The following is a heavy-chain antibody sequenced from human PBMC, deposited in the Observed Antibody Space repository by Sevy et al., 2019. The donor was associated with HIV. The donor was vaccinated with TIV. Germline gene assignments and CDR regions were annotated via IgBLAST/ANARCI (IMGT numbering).Heavy chain of an antibody. CDR2: IRYDGSNK. CDR1: GFTFSSYG. Sequence: GGFLRLSCAASGFTFSSYGMHWVRQAPGKGLEWVAFIRYDGSNKYYADSVKGRFTISRDNSKNTLYLQMNSLRAEDTAVYYCAKDRGSSGYLYFQHWGQGTLVTVSS. CDR3: AKDRGSSGYLYFQH. D-gene: IGHD3-22*01. J-gene: IGHJ1*01. V-gene: IGHV3-30*02.